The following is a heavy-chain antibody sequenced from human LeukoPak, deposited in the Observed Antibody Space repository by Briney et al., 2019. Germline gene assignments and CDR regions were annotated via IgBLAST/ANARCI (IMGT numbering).Heavy chain of an antibody. D-gene: IGHD2-15*01. CDR1: GYRFTSYW. Sequence: GASMKISCKGSGYRFTSYWSGWGRPMPGKGLGWMGIIYPGDSDTRYSPSFQGQVTISADKSISTASLQWSSLKASDTAIYYCARRDESGYCSGGSCPYWFDPWGQGTLVTVSS. CDR3: ARRDESGYCSGGSCPYWFDP. V-gene: IGHV5-51*01. CDR2: IYPGDSDT. J-gene: IGHJ5*02.